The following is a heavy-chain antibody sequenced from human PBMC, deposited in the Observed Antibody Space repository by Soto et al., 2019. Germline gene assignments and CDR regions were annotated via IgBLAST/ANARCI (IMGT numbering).Heavy chain of an antibody. CDR1: GESFNGYY. J-gene: IGHJ6*02. V-gene: IGHV4-34*01. D-gene: IGHD3-10*01. Sequence: QVQLHQRGAGLLKPSETLSLTCAVYGESFNGYYWTWIRQPPGKGLEWIGEIHHSGSTNYNPSLKSRVTMSVDTSNQQFSLELSSMTAADTAVYFCARGRRGSSLVRGVATSYYYGLDVWGQGTTVTVSS. CDR2: IHHSGST. CDR3: ARGRRGSSLVRGVATSYYYGLDV.